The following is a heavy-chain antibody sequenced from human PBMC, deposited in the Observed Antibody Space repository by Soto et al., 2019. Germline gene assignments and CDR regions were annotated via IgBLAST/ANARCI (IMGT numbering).Heavy chain of an antibody. CDR3: ARQGRVIADEHDAFDI. J-gene: IGHJ3*02. CDR1: GYSFTSYW. Sequence: EVQLVQSGAEVKKPGESLKISCKGSGYSFTSYWIGWVRQMPGKGLEWMGIIYPGDSDTRYSPSFQGQVTISADKSISTAYLQWSSLKASDTAMYYCARQGRVIADEHDAFDIWGQGTMVTVSS. CDR2: IYPGDSDT. D-gene: IGHD3-16*02. V-gene: IGHV5-51*01.